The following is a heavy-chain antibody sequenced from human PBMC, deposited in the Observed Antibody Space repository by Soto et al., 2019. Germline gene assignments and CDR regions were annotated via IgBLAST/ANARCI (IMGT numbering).Heavy chain of an antibody. Sequence: QVQLVESGGGVVQPGRSLRLSCAASGFTFSSYAMHWVRQAPGKGLEWVAVISYDGSNKYYADSVKGRLTISRDNSKNTLYLQMNSLRAEDTAVYYCARGGPYYDFWCGYKYGMDVWGQGTTVTVSS. CDR2: ISYDGSNK. D-gene: IGHD3-3*01. CDR3: ARGGPYYDFWCGYKYGMDV. J-gene: IGHJ6*02. V-gene: IGHV3-30-3*01. CDR1: GFTFSSYA.